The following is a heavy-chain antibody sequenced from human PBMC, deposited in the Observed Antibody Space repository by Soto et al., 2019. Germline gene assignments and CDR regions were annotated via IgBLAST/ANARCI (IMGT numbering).Heavy chain of an antibody. V-gene: IGHV3-33*01. CDR2: IWYDGSND. CDR3: ARGVSSMRTDQSSNYFDY. Sequence: GGSLRLSCAASGFTFGTYGMHWVRQAPGKGLEWVAVIWYDGSNDYYADSVKGRFTISRDNSKSTLSLHMNSLRAEDTAVYYCARGVSSMRTDQSSNYFDYCGQGTPVTVSS. D-gene: IGHD2-2*01. J-gene: IGHJ4*02. CDR1: GFTFGTYG.